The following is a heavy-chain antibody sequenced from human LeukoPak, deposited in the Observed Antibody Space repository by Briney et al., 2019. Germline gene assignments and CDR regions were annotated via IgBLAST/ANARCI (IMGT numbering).Heavy chain of an antibody. D-gene: IGHD1-26*01. V-gene: IGHV3-9*01. J-gene: IGHJ6*03. CDR2: ITWNGDSI. Sequence: GGSLRLSCAASGFIFDEYAMHWVRQAPGKGLEWVSGITWNGDSIGYAGPVKGRFTISRDNAENSLYLQMNSLRAEDTALYYCRGGFQHYMDVWGKGTTVT. CDR1: GFIFDEYA. CDR3: RGGFQHYMDV.